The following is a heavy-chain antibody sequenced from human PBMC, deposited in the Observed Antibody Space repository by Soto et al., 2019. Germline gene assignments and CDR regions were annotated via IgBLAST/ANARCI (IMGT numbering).Heavy chain of an antibody. CDR2: IYSGGST. J-gene: IGHJ4*02. CDR1: GFTVSSNY. CDR3: ARERGYSYGENFDY. V-gene: IGHV3-66*01. D-gene: IGHD5-18*01. Sequence: GGSLRLSCAASGFTVSSNYMSWVRQAPGKGLEWVSVIYSGGSTYYADSVKGRFTISRDNSKNTLYLQMNSLRAEDTAVYYCARERGYSYGENFDYWGQGTLVTVSS.